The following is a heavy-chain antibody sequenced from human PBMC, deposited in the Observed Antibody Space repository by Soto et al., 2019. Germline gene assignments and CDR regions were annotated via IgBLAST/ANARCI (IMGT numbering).Heavy chain of an antibody. CDR3: ARGRASGSYYLLDY. V-gene: IGHV1-8*01. CDR2: INPNSGNI. J-gene: IGHJ4*02. Sequence: ASVKVSCKASGDTFTTYDINWVRQATGHGLEWMGWINPNSGNIGYAQRFQGRVTMTRDTAIRTAYMEVSSLRSDDSAVYYCARGRASGSYYLLDYWGQGTLVTVPS. CDR1: GDTFTTYD. D-gene: IGHD3-10*01.